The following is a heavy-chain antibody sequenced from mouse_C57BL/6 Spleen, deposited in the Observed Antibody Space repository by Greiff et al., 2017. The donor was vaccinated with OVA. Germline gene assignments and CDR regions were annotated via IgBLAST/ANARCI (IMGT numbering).Heavy chain of an antibody. CDR2: ISNLAYSI. CDR3: ARGGGYDYDGDAMDY. CDR1: GFTFSDYG. V-gene: IGHV5-15*01. J-gene: IGHJ4*01. Sequence: EVQRVESGGGLVQPGGSLKLSCAASGFTFSDYGMAWVRQAPRKGPEWVAFISNLAYSIYYADTVTGRFTISRENAKNTLYLEMSSLRSEDTAMYYCARGGGYDYDGDAMDYWGQGTSVTVSS. D-gene: IGHD2-4*01.